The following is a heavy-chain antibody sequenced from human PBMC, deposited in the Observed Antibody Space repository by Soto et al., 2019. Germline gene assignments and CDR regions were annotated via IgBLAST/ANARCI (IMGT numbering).Heavy chain of an antibody. CDR1: GFTFSSYW. V-gene: IGHV3-74*01. D-gene: IGHD3-10*01. CDR3: ARGTTMVRANENWFDP. CDR2: INSDGSST. J-gene: IGHJ5*02. Sequence: EVQLVESGGGLVQPGGSLRLSCAASGFTFSSYWMHWVREAPGKGLVWVSRINSDGSSTSYANSVKGRFTISRDNAKNTLNLQMNSLRAEDTAVYYCARGTTMVRANENWFDPWGQGTLVTVSS.